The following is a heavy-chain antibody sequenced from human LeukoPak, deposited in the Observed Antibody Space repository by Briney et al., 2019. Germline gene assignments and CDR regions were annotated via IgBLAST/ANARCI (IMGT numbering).Heavy chain of an antibody. CDR2: IIPILGTA. D-gene: IGHD2-2*02. CDR1: GGTFISCA. J-gene: IGHJ5*02. CDR3: ARDGCSSTSCYTVNNWFDP. Sequence: SVKVSCTASGGTFISCAISWVRQAPGQGLEWMGGIIPILGTANYAQKFQGRVTITADESTSTAYMELSSLRSEDPAVYYCARDGCSSTSCYTVNNWFDPWGQGTLVTVSS. V-gene: IGHV1-69*01.